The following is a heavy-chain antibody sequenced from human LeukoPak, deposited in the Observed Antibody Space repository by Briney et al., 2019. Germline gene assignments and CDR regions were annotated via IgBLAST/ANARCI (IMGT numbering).Heavy chain of an antibody. J-gene: IGHJ4*02. D-gene: IGHD6-6*01. CDR1: GFTFSGYG. CDR2: IWYDGSNK. CDR3: ARDSSSYYFDY. Sequence: QAGGSLRLSCAASGFTFSGYGMHWVRQAPGKGLEWVAIIWYDGSNKYYADSVKGRFTISRDNSNNTLYLQMNSLRVEDTAVYYCARDSSSYYFDYWGQGTLVTVSS. V-gene: IGHV3-30*02.